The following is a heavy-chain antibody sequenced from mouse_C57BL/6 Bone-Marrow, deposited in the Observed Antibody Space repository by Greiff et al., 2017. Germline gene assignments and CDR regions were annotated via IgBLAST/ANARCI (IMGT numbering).Heavy chain of an antibody. CDR2: IYPGDGDT. Sequence: VQLQQSGPELVKPGASVKISCKASGYAFSSSWMNWVKQRPGKGLEWIGRIYPGDGDTNYNGKFKGKATLTADKSSSTAYMRLSSLTSEDSAVXFCARGVFTSYWGQGTLVTVSA. CDR1: GYAFSSSW. V-gene: IGHV1-82*01. J-gene: IGHJ3*01. D-gene: IGHD5-1*01. CDR3: ARGVFTSY.